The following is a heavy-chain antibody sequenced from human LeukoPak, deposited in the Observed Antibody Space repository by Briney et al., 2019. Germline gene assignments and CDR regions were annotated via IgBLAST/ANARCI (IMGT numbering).Heavy chain of an antibody. V-gene: IGHV3-30*04. CDR3: ARVAEAAAFDS. CDR2: ISYDGSNK. Sequence: GGSLRLSCAASGFTFSSYAMHWVRQAPGKGLEWVAVISYDGSNKYYADSVKGRFTISRDNSKNTLYLQMNSLRAEDTAVYYCARVAEAAAFDSWGQGTLVTVSS. J-gene: IGHJ4*02. CDR1: GFTFSSYA. D-gene: IGHD6-13*01.